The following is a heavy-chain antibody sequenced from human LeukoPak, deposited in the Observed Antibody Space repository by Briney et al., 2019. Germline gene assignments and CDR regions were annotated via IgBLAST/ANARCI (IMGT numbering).Heavy chain of an antibody. CDR1: GCTFSRYW. CDR2: IKQGGGEI. Sequence: PGGSLRLSCVASGCTFSRYWMSWVRQVPRKGLEWVANIKQGGGEIYYVDSVKGRFTISRDNAKNSLYLQMNSLRAEDTAVYYCARDKGDYDTSGSLFVFGGQGTLVTVSS. D-gene: IGHD3-22*01. V-gene: IGHV3-7*03. CDR3: ARDKGDYDTSGSLFVF. J-gene: IGHJ4*02.